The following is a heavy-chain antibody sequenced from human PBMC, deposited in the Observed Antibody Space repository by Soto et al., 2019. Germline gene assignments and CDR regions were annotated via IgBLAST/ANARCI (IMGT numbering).Heavy chain of an antibody. J-gene: IGHJ6*02. CDR3: ARERWGIAAQSVPSEYYYYGMDV. CDR1: GYTFTSYG. D-gene: IGHD6-13*01. V-gene: IGHV1-18*04. Sequence: GASVKVSCKASGYTFTSYGISWVRQAPGQGLEWMGWISAYNGSTNYAQKLQGRVTMTTDTSTSTAYMELRSLRSDDTAVYYCARERWGIAAQSVPSEYYYYGMDVWGQGTTVTVSS. CDR2: ISAYNGST.